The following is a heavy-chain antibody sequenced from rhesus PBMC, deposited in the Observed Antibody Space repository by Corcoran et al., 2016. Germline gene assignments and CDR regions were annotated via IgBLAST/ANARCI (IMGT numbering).Heavy chain of an antibody. CDR2: IYWDEDK. D-gene: IGHD6-13*01. Sequence: QVTLKESGPALVKPTQTLTLTCTFSGFSISTSGMGVGWIRQPPGKALEWLALIYWDEDKYYSKTLKSRLTKSKDTSKNQVVLTMTNMDPVDTATYYCARRRGIAAFDYWGQGVLVTVSS. V-gene: IGHV2-174*01. CDR3: ARRRGIAAFDY. CDR1: GFSISTSGMG. J-gene: IGHJ4*01.